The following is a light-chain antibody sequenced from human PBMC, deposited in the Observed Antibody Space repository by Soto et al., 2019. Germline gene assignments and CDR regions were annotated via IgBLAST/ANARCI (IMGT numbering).Light chain of an antibody. Sequence: QSVLTQPPSLSAAPGQKVTISCSGARSNIGKNFVSWYQHLPGTAPKLLIYDNSHRPSGIPDRFSGSKSGTSATLGITGLQTGDEADYYCATWDTDLGTGEVVFGGGTKVTVL. CDR1: RSNIGKNF. J-gene: IGLJ2*01. CDR2: DNS. CDR3: ATWDTDLGTGEVV. V-gene: IGLV1-51*01.